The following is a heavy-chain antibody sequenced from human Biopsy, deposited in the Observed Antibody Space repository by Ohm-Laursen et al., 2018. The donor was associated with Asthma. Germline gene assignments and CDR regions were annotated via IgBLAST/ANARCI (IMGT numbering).Heavy chain of an antibody. CDR3: ARAVDYSHYYGIDV. Sequence: GASVKVSCKTSGYTFNSAGITWARQAPGQGLEWMGWISVYNGNTKVAQKLQDRVTMITDTPTSTAYMELRSLRSDDTAVYFCARAVDYSHYYGIDVWGQGTTVTVS. V-gene: IGHV1-18*01. J-gene: IGHJ6*02. CDR1: GYTFNSAG. CDR2: ISVYNGNT. D-gene: IGHD3-10*01.